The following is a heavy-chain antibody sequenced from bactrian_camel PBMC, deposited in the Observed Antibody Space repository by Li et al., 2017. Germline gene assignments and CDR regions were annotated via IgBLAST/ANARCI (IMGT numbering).Heavy chain of an antibody. Sequence: QVQLVESGGGSVHGGTLRLSCAASGYTYSNHFMGWFRQAPGKEREGVIVVDSVDLTVYAESVKGRFTISRDNAKRTLVLQMNNLNPNDTGTYYCARERPARSCRYGFDSFGHAFTYWGKGTQVTVS. V-gene: IGHV3S55*01. CDR2: VDSVDLT. J-gene: IGHJ4*01. CDR1: GYTYSNHF. CDR3: ARERPARSCRYGFDSFGHAFTY. D-gene: IGHD5*01.